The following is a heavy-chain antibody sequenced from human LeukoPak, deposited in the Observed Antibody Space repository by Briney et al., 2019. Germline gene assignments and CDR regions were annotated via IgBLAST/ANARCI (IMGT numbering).Heavy chain of an antibody. CDR1: GGSISSGGYY. CDR2: IYHSGST. J-gene: IGHJ6*03. D-gene: IGHD2-2*01. Sequence: PSETLSLTCTVSGGSISSGGYYWSWIRQPPGKGLEWIGYIYHSGSTYYNPSLKSRVTISVDRSKNQFSLKLSSVTAADTAVYYCARRPPASNCSSTSCYADYYCYMDVWGKGTTVTVSS. V-gene: IGHV4-30-2*01. CDR3: ARRPPASNCSSTSCYADYYCYMDV.